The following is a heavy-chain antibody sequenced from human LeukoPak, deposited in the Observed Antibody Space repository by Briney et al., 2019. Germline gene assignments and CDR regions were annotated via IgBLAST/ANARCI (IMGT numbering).Heavy chain of an antibody. CDR2: INPNSGGT. J-gene: IGHJ5*02. CDR1: GYTFTGYY. V-gene: IGHV1-2*02. CDR3: ARDPALGMNCGGDCPIGFDP. D-gene: IGHD2-21*01. Sequence: SVKVSCKASGYTFTGYYMHWVRQAPGQGLEWMGWINPNSGGTNYAQKFQGRVTMTRDTSISTAYMELSRLRSDDTAVYYCARDPALGMNCGGDCPIGFDPWGQGTLVTVSS.